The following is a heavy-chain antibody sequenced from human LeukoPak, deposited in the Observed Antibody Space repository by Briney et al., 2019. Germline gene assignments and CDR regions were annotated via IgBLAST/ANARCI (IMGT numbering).Heavy chain of an antibody. Sequence: GGSLRLSCAASEFTFSTYCMHWVRHAPGKGLVWVSRINSDGTNTDYADSVKGRFTISRDNAKNTLYMQMNSLRVDDTAVYYCVREASGVSSSAFDVWGQGTMVTVSS. CDR1: EFTFSTYC. J-gene: IGHJ3*01. D-gene: IGHD1-26*01. CDR2: INSDGTNT. V-gene: IGHV3-74*01. CDR3: VREASGVSSSAFDV.